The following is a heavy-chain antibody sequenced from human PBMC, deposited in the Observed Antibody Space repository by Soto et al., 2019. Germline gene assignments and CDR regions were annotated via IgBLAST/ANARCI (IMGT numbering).Heavy chain of an antibody. V-gene: IGHV1-18*01. CDR2: ISAHNGNT. CDR3: ARGRYGDY. J-gene: IGHJ4*02. CDR1: GYGFTTYG. Sequence: QVHLVQSGAEVKKPGASVKVSCKGSGYGFTTYGITWVRQAPGQGLEWMAWISAHNGNTDYAQNLQGRVTVTKDTSTRTAYMALSSLRSDDTAVYYCARGRYGDYWGQGALVTVSS. D-gene: IGHD1-1*01.